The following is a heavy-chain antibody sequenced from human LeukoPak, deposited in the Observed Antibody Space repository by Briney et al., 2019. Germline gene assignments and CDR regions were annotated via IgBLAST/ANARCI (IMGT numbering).Heavy chain of an antibody. Sequence: ASMKVSCKASGYTFTGYYMHWVRQAPGQGLEWMGWINPNSGGTNYAQKLQGRVTMTRDTSISTAYMELSRLRSDDTAVYYCARERGYSSSWYYGYWGQGTLVTVSS. V-gene: IGHV1-2*02. CDR3: ARERGYSSSWYYGY. J-gene: IGHJ4*02. CDR1: GYTFTGYY. D-gene: IGHD6-13*01. CDR2: INPNSGGT.